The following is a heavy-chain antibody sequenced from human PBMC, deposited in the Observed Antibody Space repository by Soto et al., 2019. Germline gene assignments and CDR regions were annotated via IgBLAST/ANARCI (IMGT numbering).Heavy chain of an antibody. CDR1: GRSMSSNY. CDR3: ASHRGAFYFDS. J-gene: IGHJ4*02. Sequence: QVHLQESGPEVVKPSETLSLTCSVSGRSMSSNYWSWIRQSPDKGLEWLGYVFYGGTDYNPSLEGRVTMSVETPKSQFSLKLTSVTAADTAVYYCASHRGAFYFDSWGQGIQVTVSS. CDR2: VFYGGT. D-gene: IGHD3-16*01. V-gene: IGHV4-59*08.